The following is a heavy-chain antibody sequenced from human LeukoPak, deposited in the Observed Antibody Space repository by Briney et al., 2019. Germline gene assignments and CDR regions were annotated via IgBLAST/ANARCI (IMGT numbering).Heavy chain of an antibody. CDR3: ARADCSSTSCLNAFDI. J-gene: IGHJ3*02. CDR1: GYTFIGYY. V-gene: IGHV1-2*06. CDR2: INTNSGGT. Sequence: GASVKVSCKASGYTFIGYYMHWVRQAPGQGLEWVGRINTNSGGTNYAQKFQGRVTMTRDTSISTAYMELSRLRSDDTAVYYCARADCSSTSCLNAFDIWGQGTMVTVSS. D-gene: IGHD2-2*01.